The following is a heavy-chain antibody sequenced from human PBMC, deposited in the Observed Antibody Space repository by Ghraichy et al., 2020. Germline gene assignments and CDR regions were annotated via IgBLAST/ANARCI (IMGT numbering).Heavy chain of an antibody. J-gene: IGHJ4*02. Sequence: GGSPRLSCVGSGFTFSNYWIHWVRQAPGKGLVWLSRIAGDERTTNYADSVEGRFTISRDNTRNTVYLQLNSLRAEDTAVYYCARDIRVANCWGQGTLVTVSS. CDR1: GFTFSNYW. CDR2: IAGDERTT. CDR3: ARDIRVANC. V-gene: IGHV3-74*01. D-gene: IGHD2-21*01.